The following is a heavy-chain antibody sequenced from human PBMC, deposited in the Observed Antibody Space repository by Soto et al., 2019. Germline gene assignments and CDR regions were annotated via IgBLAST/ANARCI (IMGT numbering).Heavy chain of an antibody. V-gene: IGHV3-23*01. CDR3: AKEIASSYFPLDS. CDR2: ISGSAGST. Sequence: VQLLEPGGGLVQPGGSLRLSCAASGFTFREYALTWVRQAPGKGLEWVSTISGSAGSTYYADSVKGRFTISRDNFGNTLYLQMNSLRAEDTAFYFCAKEIASSYFPLDSLGQGTLVTGSS. J-gene: IGHJ4*02. CDR1: GFTFREYA. D-gene: IGHD2-15*01.